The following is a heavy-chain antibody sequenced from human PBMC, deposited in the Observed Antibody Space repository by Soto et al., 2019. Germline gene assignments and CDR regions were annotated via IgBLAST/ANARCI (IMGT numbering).Heavy chain of an antibody. CDR3: TRPYYYYGSGSYYNVGYYGMDV. J-gene: IGHJ6*02. Sequence: SLRLSCTASGFTFGDYAMSWFRQAPGKGLEWVGFITSKAYGGTTEYAASVKGRFTISRDDSKSIAYLQMNSLKTEDTAVYYCTRPYYYYGSGSYYNVGYYGMDVWGQGTTVT. V-gene: IGHV3-49*03. D-gene: IGHD3-10*01. CDR2: ITSKAYGGTT. CDR1: GFTFGDYA.